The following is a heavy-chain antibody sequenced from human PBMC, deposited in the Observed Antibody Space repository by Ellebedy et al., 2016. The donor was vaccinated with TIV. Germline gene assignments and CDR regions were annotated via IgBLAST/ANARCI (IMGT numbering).Heavy chain of an antibody. J-gene: IGHJ6*02. CDR2: ISSSSSYI. D-gene: IGHD6-6*01. Sequence: GESLKISCAASGFTFSSYSMNWVRQAPGKGLEWVSSISSSSSYIYYADSVKGRFTISRDNAKNSLYLQMNSLRAEDTAVYYCAREDGDSSSSLYGDSGYYYGMDVWGQGTTVTVSS. V-gene: IGHV3-21*01. CDR1: GFTFSSYS. CDR3: AREDGDSSSSLYGDSGYYYGMDV.